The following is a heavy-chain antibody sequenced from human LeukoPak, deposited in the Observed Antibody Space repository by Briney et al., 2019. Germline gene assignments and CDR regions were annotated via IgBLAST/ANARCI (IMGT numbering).Heavy chain of an antibody. V-gene: IGHV3-23*01. CDR3: ASRRGGIVGDY. J-gene: IGHJ4*02. Sequence: GGSLRLSCAASGFTFSSYAMSWVRQAPGKGLEWVSSISGSGGSTYYADSVKGRFTISRDNSKNTVYLQMNSLRAEDTAVYYCASRRGGIVGDYWGQGTLVTVSS. CDR1: GFTFSSYA. CDR2: ISGSGGST. D-gene: IGHD2-15*01.